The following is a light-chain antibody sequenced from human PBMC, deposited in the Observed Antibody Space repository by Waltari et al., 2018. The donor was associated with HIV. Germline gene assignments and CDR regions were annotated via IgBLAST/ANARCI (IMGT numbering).Light chain of an antibody. J-gene: IGKJ4*01. CDR3: QQYYTSPLT. CDR2: WAS. CDR1: QSVLYSSNNKKY. Sequence: DIVMTQSPDSLAVSLGERATINCKSSQSVLYSSNNKKYLAWYQQKPGQPPKLLIYWASTRVSGVPDRFSGSGSGTDFTLTSSSLQAEDVAVYYCQQYYTSPLTLGGGTKVEIK. V-gene: IGKV4-1*01.